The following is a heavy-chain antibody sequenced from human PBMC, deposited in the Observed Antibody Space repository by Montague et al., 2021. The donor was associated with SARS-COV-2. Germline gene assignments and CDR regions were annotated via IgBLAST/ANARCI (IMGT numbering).Heavy chain of an antibody. J-gene: IGHJ3*02. D-gene: IGHD5-18*01. CDR1: GFSLSTSGIC. Sequence: PALVTPTPTITLTCTFSGFSLSTSGICVSWIRQPPGKALEWLARXDWXSYKYYSTSLKTRLTISKDTSKNPVVLTMTNMDPVDTATYYCARTRVDTAVAFDIWGQGTMVTVFS. CDR3: ARTRVDTAVAFDI. CDR2: XDWXSYK. V-gene: IGHV2-70*11.